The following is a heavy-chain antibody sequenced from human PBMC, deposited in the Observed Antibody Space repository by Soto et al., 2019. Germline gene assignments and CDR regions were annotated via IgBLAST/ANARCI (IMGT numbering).Heavy chain of an antibody. CDR3: ARDIMYDYIWGSYRPNQYYFDY. CDR1: GFTFSDYY. CDR2: ISSSGSTI. J-gene: IGHJ4*02. D-gene: IGHD3-16*02. Sequence: GGSLRLSCAASGFTFSDYYMSWIRQAPGKGLEWVSYISSSGSTIYYADSVKGRFTISRDNAKNSLYLQMNSLRAEDTAVYYCARDIMYDYIWGSYRPNQYYFDYWGQGTLVTVSS. V-gene: IGHV3-11*01.